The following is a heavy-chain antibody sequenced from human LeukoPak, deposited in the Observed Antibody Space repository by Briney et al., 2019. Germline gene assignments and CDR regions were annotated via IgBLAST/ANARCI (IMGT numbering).Heavy chain of an antibody. D-gene: IGHD4/OR15-4a*01. Sequence: GGSLRLSCAASGSTFRSYGMHWVRQAPGKGLEWISYISLSSSPIYYADSVKGRFTISRDNAKNLVYLQMNSLRAEDTAVYYCARGTSFDYWGQGTLVTVSS. CDR3: ARGTSFDY. V-gene: IGHV3-48*01. CDR1: GSTFRSYG. J-gene: IGHJ4*02. CDR2: ISLSSSPI.